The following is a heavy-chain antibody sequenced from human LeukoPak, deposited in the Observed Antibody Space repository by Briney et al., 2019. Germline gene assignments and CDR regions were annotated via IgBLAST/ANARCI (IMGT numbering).Heavy chain of an antibody. CDR3: ARDLPTVVTPRGGSTDY. D-gene: IGHD4-23*01. CDR2: ISGSGGST. V-gene: IGHV3-23*01. J-gene: IGHJ4*02. CDR1: GFTFSSYG. Sequence: GGSLRLSCAASGFTFSSYGMSWVRQAPGKGLEWVSAISGSGGSTYYADSVKGRFTISRDNSKNTLYLQMNSLRAEDTAVYYCARDLPTVVTPRGGSTDYWGQGTLVTVSS.